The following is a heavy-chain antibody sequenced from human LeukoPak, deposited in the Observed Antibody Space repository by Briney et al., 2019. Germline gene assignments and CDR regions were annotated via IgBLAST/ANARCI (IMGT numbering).Heavy chain of an antibody. V-gene: IGHV4-59*01. CDR2: IYYSGST. J-gene: IGHJ3*02. Sequence: PSETLSLTCTVSGGSISSYYWSWLRQPPRKGLEWIGYIYYSGSTNYNPSLKSRVTISVDTSKNQFSLKLSSVTAADTAVYYCARDRGYSYGDAFDIWGQGTMVTVSS. D-gene: IGHD5-18*01. CDR1: GGSISSYY. CDR3: ARDRGYSYGDAFDI.